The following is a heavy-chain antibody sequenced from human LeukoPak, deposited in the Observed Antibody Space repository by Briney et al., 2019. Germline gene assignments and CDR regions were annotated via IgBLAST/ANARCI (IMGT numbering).Heavy chain of an antibody. Sequence: GGSLRLSCAASGFTFSSYAMSWVRQAPGKGLEWVSVISGSGGSTYYADSVKGRLTISRDNSKNTLYLQMNSLRAEDTAVYHCAKDPGRYYYDSSAFDYWGQGTLVTVSS. J-gene: IGHJ4*02. CDR2: ISGSGGST. CDR1: GFTFSSYA. D-gene: IGHD3-22*01. V-gene: IGHV3-23*01. CDR3: AKDPGRYYYDSSAFDY.